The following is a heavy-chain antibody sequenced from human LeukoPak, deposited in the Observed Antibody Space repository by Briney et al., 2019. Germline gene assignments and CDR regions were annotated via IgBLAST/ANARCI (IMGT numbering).Heavy chain of an antibody. CDR2: IYYSGST. J-gene: IGHJ5*02. CDR1: GGSISSYY. CDR3: ARDLGGVEANWFDP. D-gene: IGHD3-16*01. V-gene: IGHV4-59*01. Sequence: SETLPLTCTVSGGSISSYYWSWIRQPPGKGLEWIGYIYYSGSTNYNPSLRSRVTISVDTSKNQFSLKLSSVTAADTAVYYCARDLGGVEANWFDPWGQGTLVTVSS.